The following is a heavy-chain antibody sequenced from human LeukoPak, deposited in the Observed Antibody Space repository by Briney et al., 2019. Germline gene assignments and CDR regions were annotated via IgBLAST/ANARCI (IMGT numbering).Heavy chain of an antibody. V-gene: IGHV3-13*01. D-gene: IGHD1-1*01. Sequence: GGSLRLSCAASGFTFSSFDMHWVRQPTGQGLEWVSTIGTASDTYYPGSVEGRFTLSRDNAKNSLYLQMNSLTAGDTAVYYCARGPPRGKFYYMDVWGKGTTVTVSS. CDR1: GFTFSSFD. CDR2: IGTASDT. CDR3: ARGPPRGKFYYMDV. J-gene: IGHJ6*03.